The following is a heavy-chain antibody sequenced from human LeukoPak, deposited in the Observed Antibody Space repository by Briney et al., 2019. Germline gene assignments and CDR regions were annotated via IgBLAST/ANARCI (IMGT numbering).Heavy chain of an antibody. CDR3: ARGLDITMVRGVIIMDWFDP. D-gene: IGHD3-10*01. CDR2: IYPGDSDT. V-gene: IGHV5-51*01. J-gene: IGHJ5*02. Sequence: GESLKISCKGSGYSFTSYWIGWVRQMPGKGLEWMGIIYPGDSDTRYSPSFQGQVTISADKSISTAYLQWGSLKASDTAMYYCARGLDITMVRGVIIMDWFDPWGRGTLVTVSS. CDR1: GYSFTSYW.